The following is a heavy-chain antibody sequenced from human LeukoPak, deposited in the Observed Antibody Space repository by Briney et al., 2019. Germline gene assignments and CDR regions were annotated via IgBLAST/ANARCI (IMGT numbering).Heavy chain of an antibody. CDR2: ISGDGFTT. Sequence: GGSLRLSCAASGXTFDRFAMHWVRQAPGKGLEWVSLISGDGFTTYYVDSVKGRITMSRDKSKNTLYLQMNSLRVEDTAVYYCAKDRTNYGYYYGMDVWGLGTTVTVSS. D-gene: IGHD1-1*01. V-gene: IGHV3-43*02. J-gene: IGHJ6*02. CDR3: AKDRTNYGYYYGMDV. CDR1: GXTFDRFA.